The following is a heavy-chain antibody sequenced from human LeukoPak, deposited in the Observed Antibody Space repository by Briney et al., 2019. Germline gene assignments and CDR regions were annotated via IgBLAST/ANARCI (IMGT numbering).Heavy chain of an antibody. CDR3: ARAGPVGAIEYDAFDI. CDR1: GFSFSSYD. V-gene: IGHV3-30*19. Sequence: PGGSLRLSCEASGFSFSSYDMHWVRQAPGKGLEWVAVISYDGSNKYYADSVKGRFTISRDNSKNTLYLQMNSLRAEDTAVYYCARAGPVGAIEYDAFDIWGQGTMVTVSS. D-gene: IGHD1-26*01. CDR2: ISYDGSNK. J-gene: IGHJ3*02.